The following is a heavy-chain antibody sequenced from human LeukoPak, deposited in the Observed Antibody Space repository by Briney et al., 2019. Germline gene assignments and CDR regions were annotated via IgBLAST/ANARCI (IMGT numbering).Heavy chain of an antibody. Sequence: GGSLRLSCAASGFTFDDYGMSWVRQAPGKGLEWVSGINWNGGSTGYADSVKGRFTISRDNAKNSLYLQMSSLRAEDTALYYCASSSEVDYYYYMDVWGKGTTVTVSS. CDR3: ASSSEVDYYYYMDV. J-gene: IGHJ6*03. V-gene: IGHV3-20*04. CDR1: GFTFDDYG. CDR2: INWNGGST. D-gene: IGHD1-26*01.